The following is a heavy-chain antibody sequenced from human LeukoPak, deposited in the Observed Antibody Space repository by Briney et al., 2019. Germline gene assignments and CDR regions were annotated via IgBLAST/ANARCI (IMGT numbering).Heavy chain of an antibody. D-gene: IGHD4-23*01. Sequence: SETLSLTCTVSGGSISSYYWSWIRQPPGKGLEWIGYIYYSGSTNYNPSLKSRVIISVDTSKNQFSLKMSPVIAADTAVYYCARVGVDYSGNIIKYYFDYWGQGTLVTVSS. CDR3: ARVGVDYSGNIIKYYFDY. J-gene: IGHJ4*02. V-gene: IGHV4-59*01. CDR1: GGSISSYY. CDR2: IYYSGST.